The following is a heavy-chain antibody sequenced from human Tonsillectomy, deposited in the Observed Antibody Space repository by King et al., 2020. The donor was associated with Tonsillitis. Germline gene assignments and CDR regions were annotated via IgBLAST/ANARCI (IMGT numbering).Heavy chain of an antibody. CDR1: GGSISSGGYY. J-gene: IGHJ5*02. CDR3: ARRSSPSEGNWFDP. V-gene: IGHV4-31*03. D-gene: IGHD2-2*01. Sequence: VQLQESGPGLVKPSQTLSLTCTVSGGSISSGGYYWSWIRQHPGKGLEWIGYIYYSGSTYYNPSLKSRVTISVDTSKNPFSLKLSSVTAADTAVYYCARRSSPSEGNWFDPWGQGTLVTVSS. CDR2: IYYSGST.